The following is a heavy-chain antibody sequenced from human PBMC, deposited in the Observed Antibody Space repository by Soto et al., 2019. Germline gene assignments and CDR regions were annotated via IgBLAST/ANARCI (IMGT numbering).Heavy chain of an antibody. J-gene: IGHJ4*02. CDR3: AREKAVAGTTFDY. D-gene: IGHD6-19*01. Sequence: QPGGSLRLSCVVSGFTLKSYWMHWVRQAPGKGLVWVSRIQSDGSSTNYADSVKGRFTISRDNAKNTLYLQMDSLRVEDTAVYYCAREKAVAGTTFDYWGQGALVTVSS. CDR1: GFTLKSYW. CDR2: IQSDGSST. V-gene: IGHV3-74*01.